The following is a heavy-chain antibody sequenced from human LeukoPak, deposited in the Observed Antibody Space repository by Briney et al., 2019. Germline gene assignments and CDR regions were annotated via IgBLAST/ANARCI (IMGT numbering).Heavy chain of an antibody. CDR2: ISYDGSNK. J-gene: IGHJ4*02. D-gene: IGHD2-2*01. V-gene: IGHV3-30*04. Sequence: PGGSLRLSCAASGFTFSSYAMHWVRQAPGKGLEWVAVISYDGSNKYYADSVKGRFTISRDNSKSTLYLQMNSLRAEDTAVYYCARGSPAFTSIGPIPYWGQGTLVTVSS. CDR1: GFTFSSYA. CDR3: ARGSPAFTSIGPIPY.